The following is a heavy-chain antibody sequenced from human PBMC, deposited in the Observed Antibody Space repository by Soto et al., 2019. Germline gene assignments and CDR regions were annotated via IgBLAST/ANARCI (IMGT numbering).Heavy chain of an antibody. D-gene: IGHD2-21*01. Sequence: GESLKISCQGSGYTFTTYWITWVRQMPGRGLEGMGRIDPIDSYTNYSPSFQGHVTISADKSTNTAYLDWCRMKASDSAVYYWACRRPDSGDRAYDYWGQRSLVTASS. J-gene: IGHJ4*02. CDR1: GYTFTTYW. CDR2: IDPIDSYT. V-gene: IGHV5-10-1*01. CDR3: ACRRPDSGDRAYDY.